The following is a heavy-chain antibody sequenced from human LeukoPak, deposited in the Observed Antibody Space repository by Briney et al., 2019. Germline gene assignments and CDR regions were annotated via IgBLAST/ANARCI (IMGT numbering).Heavy chain of an antibody. J-gene: IGHJ4*02. CDR1: GYTFTSYY. V-gene: IGHV1-8*03. Sequence: RASVKVSCKASGYTFTSYYMHWVRQATGQGLEWMGWMNPNSGNTGYAQKFQGRVTITRNTSISTAYMELSSLRSEDTAVYYCARGNSGSYYVFDYWGQGTLVTVSS. CDR3: ARGNSGSYYVFDY. D-gene: IGHD1-26*01. CDR2: MNPNSGNT.